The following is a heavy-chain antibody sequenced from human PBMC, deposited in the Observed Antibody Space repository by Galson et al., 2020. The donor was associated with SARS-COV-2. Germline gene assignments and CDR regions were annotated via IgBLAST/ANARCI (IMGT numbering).Heavy chain of an antibody. CDR1: GFLFRNYA. CDR2: ISFDGSDK. D-gene: IGHD3-3*01. J-gene: IGHJ5*02. Sequence: GGSLRLSCAASGFLFRNYAFHWVRQAPGKGLEWVAGISFDGSDKYYVDSVKGRFTISRDNSKNTLYLQMNSLRAEDTAVYYCARTLTIFIHWFDPWGQGTLVSVSS. V-gene: IGHV3-30*04. CDR3: ARTLTIFIHWFDP.